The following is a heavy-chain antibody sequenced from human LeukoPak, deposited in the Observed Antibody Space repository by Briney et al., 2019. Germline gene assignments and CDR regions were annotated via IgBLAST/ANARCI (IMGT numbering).Heavy chain of an antibody. D-gene: IGHD6-19*01. CDR2: ISGSGGGT. CDR3: AKVQWLQPYDAFDF. J-gene: IGHJ3*01. Sequence: GGSLRLSCAASGFTFNNYAMNWVRQAPGKGLEWVSTISGSGGGTYYTDSVKGRFTISRDNSKNTLYLQMNSLRAEDTAVYYCAKVQWLQPYDAFDFWGQGTMVTVSS. CDR1: GFTFNNYA. V-gene: IGHV3-23*01.